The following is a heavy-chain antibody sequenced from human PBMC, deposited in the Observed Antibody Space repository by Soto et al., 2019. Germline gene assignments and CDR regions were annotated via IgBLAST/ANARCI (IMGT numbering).Heavy chain of an antibody. J-gene: IGHJ3*02. CDR2: IYYSGST. CDR3: ARGRGGWFFNQLRNVFDI. Sequence: QVQLQESGPGLVNPSETLSLTCTVSGGSISSYYWSWIRQPPGKGLEWIGYIYYSGSTNYNPSLKSRVTISVDTSKNLFSLKLSSVTAADTAVYYCARGRGGWFFNQLRNVFDIWGQGTMVTVSS. D-gene: IGHD2-2*01. V-gene: IGHV4-59*01. CDR1: GGSISSYY.